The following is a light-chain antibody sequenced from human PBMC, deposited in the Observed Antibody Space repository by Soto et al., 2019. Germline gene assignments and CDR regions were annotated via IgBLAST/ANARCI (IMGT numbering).Light chain of an antibody. CDR1: ESFCSSY. Sequence: DIVLTQSPGTRFLSPGERSTLSCRASESFCSSYLAWYQQKPGQAPRLLIYDASNRATGIPGRLSGSGSGTDLTLTVSRLEPEDFAVYYCQQYGNSPRTFGHGTKVEIK. CDR3: QQYGNSPRT. CDR2: DAS. V-gene: IGKV3-20*01. J-gene: IGKJ1*01.